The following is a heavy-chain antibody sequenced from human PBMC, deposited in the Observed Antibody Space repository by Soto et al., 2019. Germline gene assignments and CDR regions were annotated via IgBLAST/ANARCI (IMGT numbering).Heavy chain of an antibody. D-gene: IGHD4-4*01. J-gene: IGHJ5*02. CDR1: GGTFSTYT. CDR2: IIPIIGII. V-gene: IGHV1-69*08. CDR3: AGDPDSHYNDSHASSYP. Sequence: QVQLVQSGAEVKKPGSSVKVSCKASGGTFSTYTITWVRQAPGQGLEWMGRIIPIIGIINYAQTFQGRVTMSADKVTGTAYMELTGLSSDDTAVYYCAGDPDSHYNDSHASSYPWGQGTLVTVSS.